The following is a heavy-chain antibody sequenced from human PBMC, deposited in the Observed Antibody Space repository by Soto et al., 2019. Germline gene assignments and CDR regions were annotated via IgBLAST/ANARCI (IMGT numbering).Heavy chain of an antibody. V-gene: IGHV1-46*01. CDR2: INPSGGAT. CDR1: GYTFRNYY. CDR3: GRAFDRSGLY. J-gene: IGHJ4*02. D-gene: IGHD3-22*01. Sequence: AASVKVSCKASGYTFRNYYIHWVRQAPGQGLEWMGLINPSGGATSYSQRFQGRVTITKDSSTSTVYMELSSLGSEDTAVYYCGRAFDRSGLYWGQGTLVTVYS.